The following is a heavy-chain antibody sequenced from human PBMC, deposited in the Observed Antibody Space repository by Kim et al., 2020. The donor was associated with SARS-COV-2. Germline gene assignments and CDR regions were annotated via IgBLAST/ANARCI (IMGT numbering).Heavy chain of an antibody. V-gene: IGHV1-69*13. CDR1: GGTFSSYA. CDR3: ASVSEYPNYYYYMDV. CDR2: IIPIFGTA. Sequence: SVKVSCKASGGTFSSYAISWVRQAPGQGLEWMGGIIPIFGTANYAQKFQGRVTITADESTSTAYMELSSLRSEDTAVYYCASVSEYPNYYYYMDVWGKGTTVTVSS. J-gene: IGHJ6*03.